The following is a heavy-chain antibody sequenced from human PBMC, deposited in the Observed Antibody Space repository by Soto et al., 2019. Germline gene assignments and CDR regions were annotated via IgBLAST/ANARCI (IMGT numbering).Heavy chain of an antibody. Sequence: SETLSLTCTVSGGSISSGCYYWSWIRQHPGKGLEWIGCIYYSGSTYYNPSLKSRVTISVDTSKNQFSLKLSSVTAADTAVYYCARAYYYGSAQGWFDPWGQGTLVTVSS. V-gene: IGHV4-31*03. CDR1: GGSISSGCYY. J-gene: IGHJ5*02. CDR3: ARAYYYGSAQGWFDP. D-gene: IGHD3-10*01. CDR2: IYYSGST.